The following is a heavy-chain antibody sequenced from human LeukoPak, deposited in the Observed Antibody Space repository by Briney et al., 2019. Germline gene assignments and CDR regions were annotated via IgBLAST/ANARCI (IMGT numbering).Heavy chain of an antibody. V-gene: IGHV3-33*03. CDR1: GFTFDKYG. D-gene: IGHD1-26*01. Sequence: GGSLRLSCATSGFTFDKYGIHWVRQAPGKGLEWVAVIWHDGSRTHYADSLKGRFTISRDNSKDTAFLQMNGLTVEDTATYYCAGAISKGAGVDSWGQGTLVTVSS. CDR2: IWHDGSRT. CDR3: AGAISKGAGVDS. J-gene: IGHJ4*02.